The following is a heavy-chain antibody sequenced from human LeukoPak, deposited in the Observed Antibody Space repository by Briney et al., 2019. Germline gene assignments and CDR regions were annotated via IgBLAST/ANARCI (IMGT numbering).Heavy chain of an antibody. CDR2: FDPEDGET. V-gene: IGHV1-24*01. CDR3: ATESPITMIVVVSRVDAFDI. J-gene: IGHJ3*02. D-gene: IGHD3-22*01. Sequence: ASVKVSCKVSGYTLTELSMHWVRQAPGKGLEWMGGFDPEDGETIYAQKFQGRVTMTEDTSTDTAFMELSSLRSEDTAVYYCATESPITMIVVVSRVDAFDIWAKGQWSPSLQ. CDR1: GYTLTELS.